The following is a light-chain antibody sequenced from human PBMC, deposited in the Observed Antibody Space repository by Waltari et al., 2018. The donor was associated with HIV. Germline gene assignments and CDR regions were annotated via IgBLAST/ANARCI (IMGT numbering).Light chain of an antibody. CDR2: EVS. Sequence: DIVMTQTPLSLSVNPGQPASISCKSNQSLQHSNGKTSFYWYLQKSGQPPQHQMDEVSNRCAGVAYRCSGSGSGTDLTLKISRVEAEDVGVYCCMQSLQLAHTCGGGTKVEIK. V-gene: IGKV2D-29*01. J-gene: IGKJ4*01. CDR1: QSLQHSNGKTS. CDR3: MQSLQLAHT.